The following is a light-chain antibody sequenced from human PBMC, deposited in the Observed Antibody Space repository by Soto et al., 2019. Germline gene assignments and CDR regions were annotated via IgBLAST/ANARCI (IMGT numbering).Light chain of an antibody. CDR1: ESINRH. Sequence: DIQMTQSPSSLSASVGDRVTITCRASESINRHLNWYQQKPGKAPKLLIYAASSLQNGVPSRFSGSGSGTDFTLAISNLQPEHFATCYCQQTYSTLSLTFGQGTRLEIK. J-gene: IGKJ5*01. CDR2: AAS. CDR3: QQTYSTLSLT. V-gene: IGKV1-39*01.